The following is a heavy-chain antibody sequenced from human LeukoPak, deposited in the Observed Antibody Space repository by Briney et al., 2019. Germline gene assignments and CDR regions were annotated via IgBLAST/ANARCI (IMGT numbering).Heavy chain of an antibody. CDR1: GGSISSYY. Sequence: SETLSLTCTVSGGSISSYYWSWIRQPPGKGLEWIGYIYYSGSTNYNPSLKSRVTISVDTSKNQFSLKLSSVTAADTAVCYCARGGYYYGMDVWGQGTTVTVSS. J-gene: IGHJ6*02. CDR3: ARGGYYYGMDV. V-gene: IGHV4-59*01. CDR2: IYYSGST.